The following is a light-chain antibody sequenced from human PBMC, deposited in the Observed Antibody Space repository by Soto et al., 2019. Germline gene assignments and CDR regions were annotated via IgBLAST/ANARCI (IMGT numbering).Light chain of an antibody. V-gene: IGKV3-20*01. CDR1: QSVSSY. CDR2: GAS. CDR3: HHYGSSTWT. Sequence: ETVLTQSPGTLSLSPGERATLSCRASQSVSSYLAWYQQKPGQGPRLLIFGASSRAPGIPERFSGTGSGTDFTLTISSLEPEDFAVYFCHHYGSSTWTFGQGTKVEI. J-gene: IGKJ1*01.